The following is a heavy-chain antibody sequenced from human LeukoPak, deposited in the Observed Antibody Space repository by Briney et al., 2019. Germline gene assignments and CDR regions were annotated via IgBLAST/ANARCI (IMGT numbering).Heavy chain of an antibody. V-gene: IGHV3-74*01. CDR3: ARGDSGSYYFDY. D-gene: IGHD1-26*01. CDR1: GFTFSSYW. Sequence: GGSLRLSCAASGFTFSSYWMHWVRQVPGKGLVWVSRITSEGSSTSYADSVKGRFTISRDNAKNSLYLQMNSLRAEDTAVYYCARGDSGSYYFDYWGQGTLVTVSS. J-gene: IGHJ4*02. CDR2: ITSEGSST.